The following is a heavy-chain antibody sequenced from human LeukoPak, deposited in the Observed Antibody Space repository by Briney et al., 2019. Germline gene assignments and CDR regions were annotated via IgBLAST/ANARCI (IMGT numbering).Heavy chain of an antibody. J-gene: IGHJ4*02. CDR2: IGTAGDT. CDR1: GFTFSSYD. CDR3: ARGDLSGYYYSY. Sequence: PGGSLRLSCAASGFTFSSYDMHWVRQATGKGLEWVSAIGTAGDTYYPGSVKGRFTISRDNAKNSLFLQMNSLRAEDTAMYYCARGDLSGYYYSYWGQGTLVTVSS. V-gene: IGHV3-13*01. D-gene: IGHD3-22*01.